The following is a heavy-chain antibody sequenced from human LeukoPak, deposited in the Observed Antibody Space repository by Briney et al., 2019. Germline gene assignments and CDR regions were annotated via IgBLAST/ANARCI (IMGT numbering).Heavy chain of an antibody. J-gene: IGHJ4*02. CDR1: GGSISSSSYY. D-gene: IGHD5-12*01. CDR2: IYYSGST. CDR3: ANTGGNSGYAGPFDY. V-gene: IGHV4-39*07. Sequence: PSETLSLTCTVSGGSISSSSYYWGWIRQPPGKGLEWIGSIYYSGSTYYNPSLKSRVTISVDTSKNQFSLKLSSVTAADTAVYYCANTGGNSGYAGPFDYWGQGTLVTVSS.